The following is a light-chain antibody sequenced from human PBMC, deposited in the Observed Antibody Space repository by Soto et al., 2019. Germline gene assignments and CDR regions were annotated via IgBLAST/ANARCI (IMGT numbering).Light chain of an antibody. J-gene: IGKJ1*01. CDR1: QTVPGNY. Sequence: EIVLTQSPGTLSLSPGERATLSCRASQTVPGNYLAWIQHKPGQAPRLLIYRASSRATGIPDRFSGSGSGTDFTLTIASLEPEGFAVYYWHQYTSPPWTLGQGTKVETK. CDR2: RAS. CDR3: HQYTSPPWT. V-gene: IGKV3-20*01.